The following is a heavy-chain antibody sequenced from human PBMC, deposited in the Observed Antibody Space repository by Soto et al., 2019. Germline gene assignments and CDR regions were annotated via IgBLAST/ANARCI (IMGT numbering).Heavy chain of an antibody. J-gene: IGHJ4*02. CDR1: GCTFSTFG. V-gene: IGHV1-69*13. D-gene: IGHD4-17*01. Sequence: SVKVSCKASGCTFSTFGISWVRQAPGQGLEWMGGIIPFFGTARYSQKFEDGITITADESTNTVYMDLRSLTSEDTAIYYCAKSAPMDAGDKYYYDFWGQGALFTVSS. CDR3: AKSAPMDAGDKYYYDF. CDR2: IIPFFGTA.